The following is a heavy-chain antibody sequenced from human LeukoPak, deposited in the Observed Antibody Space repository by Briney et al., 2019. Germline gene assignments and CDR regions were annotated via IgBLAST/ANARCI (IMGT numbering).Heavy chain of an antibody. D-gene: IGHD2-2*01. CDR2: IYSGGST. J-gene: IGHJ1*01. CDR3: ARDQQVIRVPGYFQY. Sequence: GGSLRLSCAASGFTVSSNYMSWVRQAPGKGLEWVSVIYSGGSTYYADSVKGRFTISRDNSKNTLYLQMNSLRAEDTAVYYCARDQQVIRVPGYFQYWGQGTLVTVSS. CDR1: GFTVSSNY. V-gene: IGHV3-66*01.